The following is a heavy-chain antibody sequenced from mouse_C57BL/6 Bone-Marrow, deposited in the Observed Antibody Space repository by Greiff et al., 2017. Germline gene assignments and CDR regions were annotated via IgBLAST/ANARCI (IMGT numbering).Heavy chain of an antibody. J-gene: IGHJ2*01. CDR1: GYTFTSYW. CDR3: ARSGPLGRSFDY. D-gene: IGHD4-1*01. V-gene: IGHV1-55*01. CDR2: IYPTSGRT. Sequence: VQLQQPGAELVKPGASVKMSCKASGYTFTSYWITWVKQRPGQGLEWIGDIYPTSGRTNNNEKFKSKAILTVDTASNTAYMQLSSLTSEDSAVFYWARSGPLGRSFDYWGQGTTLTVSS.